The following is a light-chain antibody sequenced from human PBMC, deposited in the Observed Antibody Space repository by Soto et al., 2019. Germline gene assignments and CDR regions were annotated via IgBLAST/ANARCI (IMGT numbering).Light chain of an antibody. CDR1: QDIRKY. CDR2: DAS. V-gene: IGKV1-33*01. J-gene: IGKJ1*01. Sequence: DIQMTQSPSSLSASVGDRVTITCQASQDIRKYLNWYQQKPGKAPKLLIYDASNLETGVPSRFSGSGSGTDYTFTISSLPPEDIATYYCQQYDNLPWTFGQGTKVEIK. CDR3: QQYDNLPWT.